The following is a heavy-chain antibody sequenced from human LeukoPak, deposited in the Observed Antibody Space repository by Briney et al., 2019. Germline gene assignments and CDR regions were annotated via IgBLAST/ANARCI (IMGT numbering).Heavy chain of an antibody. CDR2: IRSDGSDK. Sequence: GGSLRLPCSTSGFVFSFNAMHWVRQAPGKGLEWVAFIRSDGSDKFYADFVRGRVTISRDNSKNTLYLQMNSLRVEDTAVYYCAKDRGYSSDYWGQKTLLTVSS. CDR3: AKDRGYSSDY. J-gene: IGHJ4*02. CDR1: GFVFSFNA. V-gene: IGHV3-30*02. D-gene: IGHD5-18*01.